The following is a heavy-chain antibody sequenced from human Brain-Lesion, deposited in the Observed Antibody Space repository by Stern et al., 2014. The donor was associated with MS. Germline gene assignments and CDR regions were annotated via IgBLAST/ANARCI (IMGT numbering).Heavy chain of an antibody. CDR1: GFTFSYHA. CDR2: ISYDGSDK. J-gene: IGHJ4*02. CDR3: ARGGAVTTSDYYLDY. Sequence: VQLLESGGGVVQPGRSLRLSCAASGFTFSYHAMHWVRQAPGKGLEWVALISYDGSDKNDADSVTGRFTLSRDNSRNTLYLQMTSLRVDDPAVYYCARGGAVTTSDYYLDYGGQGIRVTVSS. V-gene: IGHV3-30*01. D-gene: IGHD4-17*01.